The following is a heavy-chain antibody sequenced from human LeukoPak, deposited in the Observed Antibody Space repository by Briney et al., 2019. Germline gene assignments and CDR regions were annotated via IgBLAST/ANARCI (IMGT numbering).Heavy chain of an antibody. CDR2: IKQDGSEK. J-gene: IGHJ4*02. Sequence: GGSLRLSCAASGFTFSSYWMSWVRQAPGKGLEWVANIKQDGSEKYYVDSVKGRFTISRDNAKNSLYLQMNSLRAEDTAVYYCARGGGKTMTTVTTGPHYWGQETLVTVSS. V-gene: IGHV3-7*01. D-gene: IGHD4-17*01. CDR1: GFTFSSYW. CDR3: ARGGGKTMTTVTTGPHY.